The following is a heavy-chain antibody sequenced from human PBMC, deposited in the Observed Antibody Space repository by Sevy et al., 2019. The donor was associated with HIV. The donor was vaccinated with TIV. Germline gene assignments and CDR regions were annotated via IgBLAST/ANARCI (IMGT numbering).Heavy chain of an antibody. D-gene: IGHD2-2*02. CDR3: ARDRTRYCSSTSCYTVYFDY. J-gene: IGHJ4*02. CDR1: GFTVSSNY. Sequence: GGSLRLSCAASGFTVSSNYMSWVRQAPGKGLEWVSVIYRGGSTYYADSVKGRFTISRDNSKNTLYLQMNSLRAEDTAVYYCARDRTRYCSSTSCYTVYFDYWGQGALVTVSS. CDR2: IYRGGST. V-gene: IGHV3-53*01.